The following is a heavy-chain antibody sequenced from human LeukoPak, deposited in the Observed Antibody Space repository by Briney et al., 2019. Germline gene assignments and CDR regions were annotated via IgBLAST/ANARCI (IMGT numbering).Heavy chain of an antibody. CDR2: ISYDGSSK. V-gene: IGHV3-30*04. CDR3: ARDFRGSGWYGDPFDY. J-gene: IGHJ4*02. CDR1: GFTFSTYA. D-gene: IGHD6-19*01. Sequence: PGGSLRLSCAASGFTFSTYAMHWVRQAPGKGLEWVAVISYDGSSKYYADSVKGRFTISRDNAKNSLYLQMNSLRAEDTAVYYCARDFRGSGWYGDPFDYWGQGTLVTVSS.